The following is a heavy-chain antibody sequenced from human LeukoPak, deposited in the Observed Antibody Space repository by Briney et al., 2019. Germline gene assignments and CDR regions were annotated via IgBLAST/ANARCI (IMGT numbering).Heavy chain of an antibody. Sequence: GGSLRLSCAASGFTFSHYNMNWVRQAPGKGLEWVSYITGSSTTMYYADSVKGRFTISRDNAKNSLYLQMNSLRAEDTAVYYCAREPTYTNTWYTTCDYWGQGTLVTVSS. V-gene: IGHV3-48*01. CDR1: GFTFSHYN. D-gene: IGHD6-13*01. CDR2: ITGSSTTM. CDR3: AREPTYTNTWYTTCDY. J-gene: IGHJ4*02.